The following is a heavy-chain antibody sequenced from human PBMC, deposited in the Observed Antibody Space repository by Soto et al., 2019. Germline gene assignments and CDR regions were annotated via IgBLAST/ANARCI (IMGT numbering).Heavy chain of an antibody. D-gene: IGHD4-17*01. V-gene: IGHV1-69*08. CDR3: ARETMTPVTTWSPFDP. CDR1: GGTFSSYT. Sequence: QVQLVQSGAEVKKPGSSVKVSCKASGGTFSSYTISWVRQAPGQGLEWMGRIIPILGIANYAQKFQGRVTITADNSTSTAYMKLSSLRSEDTAVYYCARETMTPVTTWSPFDPWGQGTLVTVSS. J-gene: IGHJ5*02. CDR2: IIPILGIA.